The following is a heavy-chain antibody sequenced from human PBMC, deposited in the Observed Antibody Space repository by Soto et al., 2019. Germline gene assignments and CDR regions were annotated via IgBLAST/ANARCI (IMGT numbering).Heavy chain of an antibody. D-gene: IGHD3-22*01. CDR1: GFTFSSNG. CDR2: ISSNGGST. CDR3: ARVFYDSGGFYYDY. Sequence: EVQLVESGEGLVQPGGSLRLSCAASGFTFSSNGMHWVRQAPGKGLECVSGISSNGGSTYYADSVKGRFTISRDNSKNTLYLQMGSLRAEDMAVYYCARVFYDSGGFYYDYWGQGTLVTVSS. J-gene: IGHJ4*02. V-gene: IGHV3-64*02.